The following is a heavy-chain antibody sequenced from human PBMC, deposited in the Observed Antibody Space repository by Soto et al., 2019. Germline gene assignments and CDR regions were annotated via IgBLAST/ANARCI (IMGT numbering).Heavy chain of an antibody. CDR1: GYTFTGYY. CDR3: ARETRYCSSTSCYYYYYMDV. Sequence: ASVKVSCKASGYTFTGYYMHWVRQAPGQGLEWMGWINPNSGGTNYAQKFQGRVTMTRDKSTSTAYMELSSLRSEDTAVYYCARETRYCSSTSCYYYYYMDVWGKGTTVTVSS. V-gene: IGHV1-2*02. D-gene: IGHD2-2*01. CDR2: INPNSGGT. J-gene: IGHJ6*03.